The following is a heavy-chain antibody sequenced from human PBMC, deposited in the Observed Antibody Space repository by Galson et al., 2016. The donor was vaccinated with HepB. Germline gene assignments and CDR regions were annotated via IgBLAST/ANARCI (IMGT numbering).Heavy chain of an antibody. Sequence: SLRLFCAASGFTFTSYTMNWVRQAPGKALEWVASVSRPSFYIFYTDSVKGRFTISRDNAINSLFLQMHDLRPEDTAVYYCARGRQQPPAYYYYYMDVWGKGTTVTVSS. D-gene: IGHD2-15*01. CDR2: VSRPSFYI. CDR1: GFTFTSYT. CDR3: ARGRQQPPAYYYYYMDV. V-gene: IGHV3-21*01. J-gene: IGHJ6*03.